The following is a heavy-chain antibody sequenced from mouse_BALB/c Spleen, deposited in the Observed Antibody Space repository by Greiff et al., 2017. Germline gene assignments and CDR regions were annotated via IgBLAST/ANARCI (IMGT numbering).Heavy chain of an antibody. Sequence: QVTLKVCGPGILQPSQTLSLTCSFSGFSLSTSGMGVGWIRQPSGKGLEWLAHIWWDDDKRYNPALKSRLTISKDTSSNQVFLKIASVDTADTATYYCARIERWLLHAMDYWGQGTSVTVSS. D-gene: IGHD2-3*01. V-gene: IGHV8-8*01. CDR3: ARIERWLLHAMDY. CDR1: GFSLSTSGMG. CDR2: IWWDDDK. J-gene: IGHJ4*01.